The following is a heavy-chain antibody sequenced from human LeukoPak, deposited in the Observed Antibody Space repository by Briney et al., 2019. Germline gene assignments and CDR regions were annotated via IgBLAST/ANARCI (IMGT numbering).Heavy chain of an antibody. CDR3: TRDSSYGDYSTAFDY. Sequence: AGGSLRLSCPASGFIFSNYAMTWVRQAPGKGLESVSSSGSTTDYSDSVKGRFTISRDNSKNTLYLQMNSLRADDTAVYYCTRDSSYGDYSTAFDYWGQGALVTVSS. V-gene: IGHV3-23*01. CDR1: GFIFSNYA. J-gene: IGHJ4*02. D-gene: IGHD4-17*01. CDR2: SGSTT.